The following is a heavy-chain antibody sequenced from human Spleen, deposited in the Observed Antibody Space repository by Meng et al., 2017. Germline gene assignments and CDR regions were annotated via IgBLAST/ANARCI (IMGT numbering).Heavy chain of an antibody. V-gene: IGHV4-4*02. D-gene: IGHD6-19*01. CDR1: GGSISSSNW. CDR3: ARVNSSGFKVFDY. CDR2: IYHSGST. Sequence: SETLSLTCAVSGGSISSSNWWSWVRQPPGKGLEWIGEIYHSGSTNYNPSLKSRVTISVDKSKNQFSLKLSSVTAADTAVYYCARVNSSGFKVFDYWGQGTLVTVSS. J-gene: IGHJ4*02.